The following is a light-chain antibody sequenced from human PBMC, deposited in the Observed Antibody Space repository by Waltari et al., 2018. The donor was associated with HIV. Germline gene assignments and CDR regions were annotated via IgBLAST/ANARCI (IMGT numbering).Light chain of an antibody. J-gene: IGLJ1*01. V-gene: IGLV3-25*03. Sequence: YNLTQPPSVSASPGQTARITCFGDALPKHNAYWYQQKPGQAPVLVIYKDNERPSGIPERFSGSSSGTTVTLTISGVQAEDEADYYCHSSDSSGTYVFGPGTQVTVL. CDR1: ALPKHN. CDR2: KDN. CDR3: HSSDSSGTYV.